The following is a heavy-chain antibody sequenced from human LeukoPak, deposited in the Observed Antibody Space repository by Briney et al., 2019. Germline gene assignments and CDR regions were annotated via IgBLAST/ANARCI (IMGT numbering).Heavy chain of an antibody. D-gene: IGHD4-17*01. J-gene: IGHJ4*02. Sequence: GGPLRLSCAASGFTFSSYSMNWVRQAPGKGLEWVSSISGSTTNIHYVDSVKGRFTISRDNGKNSLYLQMNSLRAEDTAVYYCARDVGDYGYYFDTWGQGTLVTVSS. CDR2: ISGSTTNI. CDR3: ARDVGDYGYYFDT. CDR1: GFTFSSYS. V-gene: IGHV3-21*01.